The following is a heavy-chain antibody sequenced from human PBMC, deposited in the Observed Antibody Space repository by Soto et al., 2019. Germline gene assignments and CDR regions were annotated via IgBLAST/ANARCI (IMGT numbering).Heavy chain of an antibody. J-gene: IGHJ6*03. CDR1: GYTFTSYG. CDR3: ARRRAPFFWSGSRDYYYMDV. D-gene: IGHD3-3*01. V-gene: IGHV1-18*01. CDR2: INAYNGNT. Sequence: ASVKVSCKASGYTFTSYGITWVRQAPGQGLEWMGWINAYNGNTNYAQNLQGRVTMTTDTSTNTAYMELRSLRSDDTAVYYCARRRAPFFWSGSRDYYYMDVWGKGTTVTVSS.